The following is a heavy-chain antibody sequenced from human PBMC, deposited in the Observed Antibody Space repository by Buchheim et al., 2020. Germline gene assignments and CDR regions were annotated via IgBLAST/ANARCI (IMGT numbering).Heavy chain of an antibody. CDR3: AKAGYSSGWGLYYFDY. J-gene: IGHJ4*02. CDR2: RSYDGSNK. CDR1: GFTFSSYG. V-gene: IGHV3-30*18. D-gene: IGHD6-19*01. Sequence: QGQLVESGGGVVQPGRSLRLSCAASGFTFSSYGMHWVRQAPGKGLEWVAVRSYDGSNKYFAESVKGRFTISRDNSKNTLYLQMDSLRAEDTAVYYCAKAGYSSGWGLYYFDYWGQGTL.